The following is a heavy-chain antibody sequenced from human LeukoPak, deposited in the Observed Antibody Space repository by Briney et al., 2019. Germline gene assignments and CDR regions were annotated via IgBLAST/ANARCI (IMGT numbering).Heavy chain of an antibody. V-gene: IGHV1-18*01. CDR3: ARTSGSSHYYYYYMDV. D-gene: IGHD3-10*01. Sequence: ASVKVSCKASGYTFTSYGISWVRQAPGQGLEWMGWISAYNGNTNYAQMLQGRVTMTTDTSTSTAYMELRSLRSDDTAVYYCARTSGSSHYYYYYMDVWGKGTTVTVSS. CDR2: ISAYNGNT. J-gene: IGHJ6*03. CDR1: GYTFTSYG.